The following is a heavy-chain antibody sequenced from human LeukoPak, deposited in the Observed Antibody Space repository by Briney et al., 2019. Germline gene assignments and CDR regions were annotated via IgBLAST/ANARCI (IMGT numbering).Heavy chain of an antibody. CDR3: ARGGYYYFDY. J-gene: IGHJ4*02. V-gene: IGHV4-39*07. CDR2: IYYSGST. Sequence: SETLSLTCTVSSGSISSSSYYWGWIRQPPGKGLEWIGSIYYSGSTYYNPSLKSRVTISVDTSKNQFSLKLSSVTAADTAVYYCARGGYYYFDYWGQGTLVSVSS. CDR1: SGSISSSSYY. D-gene: IGHD5-18*01.